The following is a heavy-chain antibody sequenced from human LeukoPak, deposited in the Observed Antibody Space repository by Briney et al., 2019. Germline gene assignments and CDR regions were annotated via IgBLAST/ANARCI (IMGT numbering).Heavy chain of an antibody. CDR3: ARPRAAYSGSYAGDY. CDR1: GYTFTAYY. J-gene: IGHJ4*02. V-gene: IGHV1-2*02. D-gene: IGHD1-26*01. Sequence: GASVKVSCKASGYTFTAYYMHRVRQAPGQGLEWMGWINPNSGGTNYAQKFQGRVTMTRDTSISTAYMELSRLRSDDTAVYYCARPRAAYSGSYAGDYWGQGTLVTVSS. CDR2: INPNSGGT.